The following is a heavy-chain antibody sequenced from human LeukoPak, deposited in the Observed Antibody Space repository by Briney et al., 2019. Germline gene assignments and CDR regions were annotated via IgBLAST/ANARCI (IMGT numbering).Heavy chain of an antibody. V-gene: IGHV3-30*03. D-gene: IGHD5-18*01. J-gene: IGHJ6*02. CDR1: GFTYSSYG. Sequence: GGSLRLSCAASGFTYSSYGMHWVRQAPGKGREWVAVISYDGSNKYYADSVKGRFTISRDNSKNTLYLQMNSLRAEDTAVYYCARDPDNPADTAMVYYGMDVWGQGTTVTVSS. CDR3: ARDPDNPADTAMVYYGMDV. CDR2: ISYDGSNK.